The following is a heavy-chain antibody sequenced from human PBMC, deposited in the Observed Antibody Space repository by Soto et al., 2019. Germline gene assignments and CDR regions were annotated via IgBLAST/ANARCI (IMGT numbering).Heavy chain of an antibody. CDR1: GASISNYY. J-gene: IGHJ5*02. CDR2: MYYNGNI. V-gene: IGHV4-59*01. CDR3: ARGENWFAP. D-gene: IGHD3-16*01. Sequence: SETLSLTCNVSGASISNYYWTWIRQSPEKGLEWIGYMYYNGNINYNPSLKSRVTIPIDPSKNQFPLPLKSVSATDKAVYSCARGENWFAPGGQGVLVTVSS.